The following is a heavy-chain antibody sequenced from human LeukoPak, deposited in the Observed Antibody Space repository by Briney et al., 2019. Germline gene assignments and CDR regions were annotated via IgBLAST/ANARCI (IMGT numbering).Heavy chain of an antibody. V-gene: IGHV4-34*01. CDR3: ARGVYIAAAQYGY. CDR2: INHSGST. J-gene: IGHJ4*02. Sequence: PSETLSLTCAVYGGSFSGYYWSWIRQPPGKGLEWIGEINHSGSTTYNPSLKSRATISVDTSKNQFSLKMSSVTAADTAVYYCARGVYIAAAQYGYWGQGTLVTVSS. CDR1: GGSFSGYY. D-gene: IGHD6-13*01.